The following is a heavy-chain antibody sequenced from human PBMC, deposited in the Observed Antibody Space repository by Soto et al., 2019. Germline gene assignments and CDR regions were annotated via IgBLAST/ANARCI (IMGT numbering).Heavy chain of an antibody. CDR3: AKDGSSGWIKWYADL. J-gene: IGHJ2*01. CDR2: ISYDGSDK. Sequence: QVQLVESGGGVVQPGRSLRLSCGASGFSFSDRGMHWVRQAPGKGLEWVASISYDGSDKYHADSVTGRFTISRDNSENTVYLQMDSLRIEDTALYYCAKDGSSGWIKWYADLWGRGTLVTVSS. V-gene: IGHV3-30*18. D-gene: IGHD6-19*01. CDR1: GFSFSDRG.